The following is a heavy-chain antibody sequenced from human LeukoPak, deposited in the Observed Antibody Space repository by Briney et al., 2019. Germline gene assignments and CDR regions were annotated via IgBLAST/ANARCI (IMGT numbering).Heavy chain of an antibody. J-gene: IGHJ5*02. D-gene: IGHD3-3*02. CDR2: INHSGST. CDR3: ARGRGISSNNWFDP. Sequence: SETLSLTCAVYGGSFSGYYWNWIRQPPGKGLEWIGEINHSGSTNYNPSLKSRVTISVDTSKNQFSLKLSSVTAADTAVYYCARGRGISSNNWFDPRGQGTLVTVSS. CDR1: GGSFSGYY. V-gene: IGHV4-34*01.